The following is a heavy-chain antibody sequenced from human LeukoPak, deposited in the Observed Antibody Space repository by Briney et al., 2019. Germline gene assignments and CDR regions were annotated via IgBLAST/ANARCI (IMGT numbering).Heavy chain of an antibody. Sequence: ASVTVSCKASGYTFTGYYMHRVRQAPGQGLEWMGWINPNSGGTNYTQKFQGRVTMTRDTSISTVYMELSRLRSDDTAVYYCARVPYGGNPIKRFDYWGQGTLVTVSS. CDR3: ARVPYGGNPIKRFDY. D-gene: IGHD4-23*01. CDR2: INPNSGGT. V-gene: IGHV1-2*02. J-gene: IGHJ4*02. CDR1: GYTFTGYY.